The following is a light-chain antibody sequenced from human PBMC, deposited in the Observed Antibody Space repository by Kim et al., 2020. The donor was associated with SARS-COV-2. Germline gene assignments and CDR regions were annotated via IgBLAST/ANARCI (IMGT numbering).Light chain of an antibody. Sequence: QSTTTSGNGTSSDVGAYNYVAWFQQHPGKAPKLMIFEVIDRPSGVSSRFSGSKSGNRASLTISGRQAEDEADYYCSSYSSTSHVLFGGGTQLTVL. CDR1: SSDVGAYNY. J-gene: IGLJ2*01. V-gene: IGLV2-14*01. CDR3: SSYSSTSHVL. CDR2: EVI.